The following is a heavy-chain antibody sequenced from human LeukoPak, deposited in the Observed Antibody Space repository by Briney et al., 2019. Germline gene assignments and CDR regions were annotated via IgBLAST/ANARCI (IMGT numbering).Heavy chain of an antibody. D-gene: IGHD2-2*01. CDR2: IYYTGST. CDR1: GGSISTYY. V-gene: IGHV4-59*12. Sequence: SETLSLTCTISGGSISTYYWSWIRQPPGKGLELIGYIYYTGSTNYNSSLKSRATISVDTSKNQFSLKLGSVTAADTAVYYCARGDHVKYQLRVFDYWGQGTLVTVSS. J-gene: IGHJ4*02. CDR3: ARGDHVKYQLRVFDY.